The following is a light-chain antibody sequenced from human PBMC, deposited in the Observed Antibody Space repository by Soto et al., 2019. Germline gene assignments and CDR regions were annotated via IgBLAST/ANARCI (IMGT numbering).Light chain of an antibody. V-gene: IGLV2-11*01. Sequence: QPGLTQPRPGFGSPGRSVTFPGTETGNNVGGYIYVSWYQQHPGRAPKLMIYDVARWPSGVPDRFSGSKSGNTASLTISGLQAEDEADYFCCSYAGGYTYLFGTGTKVTVL. CDR3: CSYAGGYTYL. J-gene: IGLJ1*01. CDR1: GNNVGGYIY. CDR2: DVA.